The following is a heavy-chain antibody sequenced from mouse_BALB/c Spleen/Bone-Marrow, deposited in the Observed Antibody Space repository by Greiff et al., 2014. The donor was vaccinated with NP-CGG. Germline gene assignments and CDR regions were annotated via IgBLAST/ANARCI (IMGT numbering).Heavy chain of an antibody. D-gene: IGHD2-1*01. J-gene: IGHJ1*01. CDR1: GYTFTSYV. CDR2: FNPYNDGT. Sequence: VHVKQSRPEFVKPGASVKMSCKASGYTFTSYVMHWVKQKPGQGLEWIGYFNPYNDGTKYNEKFKGKATLTSDKSSSTAYMELSSLTSEDAAFYYCARKGKLYYDNPYGYLDVWGAGTTVTISS. CDR3: ARKGKLYYDNPYGYLDV. V-gene: IGHV1-14*01.